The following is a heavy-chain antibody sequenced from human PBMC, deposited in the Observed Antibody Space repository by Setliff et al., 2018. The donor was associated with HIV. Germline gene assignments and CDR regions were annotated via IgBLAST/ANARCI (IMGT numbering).Heavy chain of an antibody. CDR1: GFTVTTNN. CDR2: IYSGGST. J-gene: IGHJ4*02. CDR3: AREWTPRWVVGTTGPFDY. Sequence: PGGSLRLSCAASGFTVTTNNMNWVRQAPGKGLEWVSSIYSGGSTSYADSVKGRFTISRDKSKNTLHLQMNSLRVDDTAVYYCAREWTPRWVVGTTGPFDYWGQGTLVTVSS. V-gene: IGHV3-66*02. D-gene: IGHD1-26*01.